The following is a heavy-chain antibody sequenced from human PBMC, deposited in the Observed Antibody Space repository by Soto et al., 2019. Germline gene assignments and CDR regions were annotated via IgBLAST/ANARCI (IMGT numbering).Heavy chain of an antibody. J-gene: IGHJ3*02. CDR3: ARDRVAGIWGDAFDI. D-gene: IGHD3-16*01. CDR2: INPYNANT. Sequence: QVPLVQSGTEVKKPGASVKVSCKTPGYTFTNHGINWVRQAPGQGLEWMGWINPYNANTNYAQKLQGRVTMTTDTSTTTAYMDLRSLTSDDTAVYYCARDRVAGIWGDAFDIWGQGTVVTVSS. V-gene: IGHV1-18*04. CDR1: GYTFTNHG.